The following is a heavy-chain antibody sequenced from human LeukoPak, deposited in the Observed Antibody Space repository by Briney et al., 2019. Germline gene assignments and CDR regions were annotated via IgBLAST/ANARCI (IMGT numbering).Heavy chain of an antibody. J-gene: IGHJ4*02. V-gene: IGHV3-23*01. CDR1: GFTFSSYV. Sequence: GGSLRLSCAASGFTFSSYVMNWVRQAPGKGLEWVSGISDSGGSTYYADSVKGRFTISRDNSKNTLYLQMNSLRAEDTAVYYCAKLPGRAADYWGQGTLATVSS. CDR3: AKLPGRAADY. CDR2: ISDSGGST.